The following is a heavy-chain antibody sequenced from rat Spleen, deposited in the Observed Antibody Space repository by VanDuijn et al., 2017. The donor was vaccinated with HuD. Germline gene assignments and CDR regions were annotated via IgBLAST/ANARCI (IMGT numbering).Heavy chain of an antibody. J-gene: IGHJ1*01. CDR2: ISYDGSST. Sequence: EVQLVESGGGLVQPGRSLKLSCAASGFTFSDYYMAWVRQAPTKGLEWVATISYDGSSTYYRDSVKGRFTISRVNAKNTQYLQMDSLRSEDTATYYCARERSDYWYFDFWGPGTMVTVS. V-gene: IGHV5-29*01. CDR3: ARERSDYWYFDF. CDR1: GFTFSDYY.